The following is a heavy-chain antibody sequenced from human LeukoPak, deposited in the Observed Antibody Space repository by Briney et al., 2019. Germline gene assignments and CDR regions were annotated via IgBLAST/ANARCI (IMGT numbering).Heavy chain of an antibody. V-gene: IGHV1-18*01. CDR1: GYTFTSYG. CDR3: ARGGLQRTTSHGGYYYYYMDV. CDR2: ISAYNGNT. D-gene: IGHD1-1*01. Sequence: ASVKVSCKASGYTFTSYGIGWVRQAPGQGLEWMGWISAYNGNTNYAQKLQGRVTMTTDTSTSTAYMELRSLRSDDTAVYYCARGGLQRTTSHGGYYYYYMDVWGKGTMVTVSS. J-gene: IGHJ6*03.